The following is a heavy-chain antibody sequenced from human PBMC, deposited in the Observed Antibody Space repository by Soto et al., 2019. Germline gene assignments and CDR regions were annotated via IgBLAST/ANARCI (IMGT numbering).Heavy chain of an antibody. D-gene: IGHD4-17*01. CDR1: GDSISSYY. CDR3: ATQFFGITVTNAFDI. V-gene: IGHV4-59*08. Sequence: SETLSLTCTVSGDSISSYYWSWIRQPPGKGLEWIGYIFYTGITNYNPSFKSRVTMSVDTSKNQFSLKLSSVTAADTAVYYCATQFFGITVTNAFDIWGQGTMVTVSS. J-gene: IGHJ3*02. CDR2: IFYTGIT.